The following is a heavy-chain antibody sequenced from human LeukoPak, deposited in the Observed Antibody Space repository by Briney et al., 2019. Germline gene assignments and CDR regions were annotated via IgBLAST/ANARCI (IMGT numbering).Heavy chain of an antibody. Sequence: GGSLRLSCAASGFTFSDYYMSWIRQAPGKGLEWVSYISSSGSTIYYADSVKGRFTISRDNAKNSLYLQMNSLRAEDTAVYYCARDLPYYYDSSGFPPDYWGQGTLVTVSS. CDR3: ARDLPYYYDSSGFPPDY. D-gene: IGHD3-22*01. V-gene: IGHV3-11*01. CDR2: ISSSGSTI. J-gene: IGHJ4*02. CDR1: GFTFSDYY.